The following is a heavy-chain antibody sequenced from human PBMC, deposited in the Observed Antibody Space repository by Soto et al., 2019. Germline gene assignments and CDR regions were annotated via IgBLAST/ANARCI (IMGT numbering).Heavy chain of an antibody. Sequence: SVKVSCKASGGTFSSYAISWVRQAPGQGLEWMGGIIPIFGTANYAQKFQGRVTITADKSTSTAYMELRSLRSEDTAVYYCERRTYYYDSSGYYDYYGMDVWGQGPTVTVSS. CDR3: ERRTYYYDSSGYYDYYGMDV. J-gene: IGHJ6*02. D-gene: IGHD3-22*01. CDR2: IIPIFGTA. V-gene: IGHV1-69*06. CDR1: GGTFSSYA.